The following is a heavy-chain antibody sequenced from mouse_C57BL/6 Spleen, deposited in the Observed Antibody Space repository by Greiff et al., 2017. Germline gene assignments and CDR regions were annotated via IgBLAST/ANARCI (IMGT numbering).Heavy chain of an antibody. CDR2: IYPGSGST. V-gene: IGHV1-55*01. Sequence: QVQLQQPGAELVRPGSSVKLSCKASGYTFTSYWMHWVKQRPGQGLEWIGDIYPGSGSTNYNEKFKSKATLTVDTSSSTAYMQLSSLTSEDSAVYYCARGAAGTRYFDVWGTGTTVTVSS. CDR1: GYTFTSYW. D-gene: IGHD4-1*01. J-gene: IGHJ1*03. CDR3: ARGAAGTRYFDV.